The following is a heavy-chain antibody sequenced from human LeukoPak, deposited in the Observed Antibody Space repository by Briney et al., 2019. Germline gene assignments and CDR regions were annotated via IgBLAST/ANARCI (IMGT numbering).Heavy chain of an antibody. V-gene: IGHV3-33*01. J-gene: IGHJ3*02. CDR2: IWYDGSNK. CDR3: ARDSEDAFDI. Sequence: GGSLRLFYAASGFTFSSYGMHWVRQAPGKGLEWGAVIWYDGSNKYYADSVKGRFTISRDNSKNTLYLQMNSLRAEDTAVYYCARDSEDAFDIWGQGTMVTASS. CDR1: GFTFSSYG.